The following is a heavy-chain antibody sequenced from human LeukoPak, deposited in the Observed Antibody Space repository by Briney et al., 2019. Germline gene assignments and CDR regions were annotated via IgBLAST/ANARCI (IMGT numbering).Heavy chain of an antibody. CDR2: INHSGST. D-gene: IGHD4-17*01. J-gene: IGHJ4*02. V-gene: IGHV4-34*01. Sequence: PSETLSLTCAVYGGSFSGYSWSWIRQPPGEGREWIGEINHSGSTNYNPSLKSRVTISVDTSKNRFSLKLSSVTAADTAVYYCARAVTTVTTPNYFDYWGQGTLVTVSS. CDR1: GGSFSGYS. CDR3: ARAVTTVTTPNYFDY.